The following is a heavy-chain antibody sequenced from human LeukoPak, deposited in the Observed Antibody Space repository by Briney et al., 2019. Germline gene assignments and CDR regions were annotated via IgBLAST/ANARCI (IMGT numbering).Heavy chain of an antibody. CDR2: MNPHSDNT. CDR3: ARGRRDVFDI. Sequence: PGASVKVSCKASGYTFNFYDIHWVRQAAGQGLEWMGWMNPHSDNTGYAQKFLGRITLTRNTSTSVAYMELTSLRSEDTAVYYCARGRRDVFDIWGQGTTVTVS. V-gene: IGHV1-8*03. J-gene: IGHJ3*02. CDR1: GYTFNFYD.